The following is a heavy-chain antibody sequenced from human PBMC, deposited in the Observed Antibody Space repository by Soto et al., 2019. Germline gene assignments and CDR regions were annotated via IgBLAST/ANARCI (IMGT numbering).Heavy chain of an antibody. CDR3: ARTLYSDNIDY. J-gene: IGHJ4*02. D-gene: IGHD4-17*01. CDR2: MNSNSGNT. Sequence: QVQLVQSGAEVKKPGASVKVSCKASGYTFTSYDINWVRQATGQGLEWMGWMNSNSGNTGHAQKFQGRVTMTRNTSIGTAYMELSSLRSKDMTVYYCARTLYSDNIDYWDQGTLVTVSS. CDR1: GYTFTSYD. V-gene: IGHV1-8*01.